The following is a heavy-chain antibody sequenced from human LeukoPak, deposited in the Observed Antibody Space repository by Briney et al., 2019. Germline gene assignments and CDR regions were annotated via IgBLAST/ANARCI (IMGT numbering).Heavy chain of an antibody. CDR1: GFTFGTYT. Sequence: GGSLRLSCAASGFTFGTYTMHRVRQAPGKGLEWVALISYDEINKYYADSVKARFTISRDNSKNTLYLQMNSLRAEDTAVYYCARDVYYDFWSGLDYWGQGTLVTVSS. D-gene: IGHD3-3*01. CDR2: ISYDEINK. J-gene: IGHJ4*02. V-gene: IGHV3-30*04. CDR3: ARDVYYDFWSGLDY.